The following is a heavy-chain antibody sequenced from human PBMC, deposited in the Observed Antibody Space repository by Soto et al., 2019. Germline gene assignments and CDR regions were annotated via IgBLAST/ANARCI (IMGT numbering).Heavy chain of an antibody. J-gene: IGHJ4*02. CDR2: ISAYNGNT. CDR3: ARDLGRQLFDY. CDR1: GYTFTSYY. D-gene: IGHD6-13*01. Sequence: ASVKVSCKASGYTFTSYYMHWVRQAPGQGLEWMGWISAYNGNTKYAQKLQGRVTMTTDTSTSTVYMELRSLRSDDTAVYYCARDLGRQLFDYWGQGTLVTVSS. V-gene: IGHV1-18*04.